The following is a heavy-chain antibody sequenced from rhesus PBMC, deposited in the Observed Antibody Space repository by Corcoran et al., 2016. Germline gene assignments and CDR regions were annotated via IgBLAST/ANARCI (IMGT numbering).Heavy chain of an antibody. Sequence: EVQLVQSGAEVKRPGESLRISCKTSGYSYTGSWISRGRQMPGNGLEWMGSISPGDSDTRYNPSFQGHVTISADKSISTTYLQWSSLKASDTATYYCAKTGTVATDYWGQGVLVTVSS. J-gene: IGHJ4*01. CDR1: GYSYTGSW. CDR2: ISPGDSDT. CDR3: AKTGTVATDY. V-gene: IGHV5-43*01. D-gene: IGHD4-29*01.